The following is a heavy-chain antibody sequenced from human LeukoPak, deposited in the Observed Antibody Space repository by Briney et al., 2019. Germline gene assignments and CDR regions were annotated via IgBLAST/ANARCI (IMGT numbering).Heavy chain of an antibody. J-gene: IGHJ4*02. D-gene: IGHD4-17*01. V-gene: IGHV4-59*12. CDR3: ARASHDYGDYSHFDY. CDR1: GGSISSYY. CDR2: IYYSGST. Sequence: SETLSLTCTVSGGSISSYYWSWIRQPPGKGLEWIGYIYYSGSTNYNPSLKSRVTISVDPSKNQFSLKLSPVTAAATAVHYCARASHDYGDYSHFDYWGQGTMVTVSS.